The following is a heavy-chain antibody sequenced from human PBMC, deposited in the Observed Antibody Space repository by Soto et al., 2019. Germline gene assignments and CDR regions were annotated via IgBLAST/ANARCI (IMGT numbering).Heavy chain of an antibody. D-gene: IGHD6-19*01. CDR1: GYTFTSYA. V-gene: IGHV1-3*01. Sequence: ASVKVSCKASGYTFTSYAMHWVRQAPGQRLEWMGWINAGNGNTKYSQKFQGRVTITRDTSASTAYMELSSLRSEDTAVYYCARSEVAADNWFDPWGQGTLVTVSS. CDR3: ARSEVAADNWFDP. J-gene: IGHJ5*02. CDR2: INAGNGNT.